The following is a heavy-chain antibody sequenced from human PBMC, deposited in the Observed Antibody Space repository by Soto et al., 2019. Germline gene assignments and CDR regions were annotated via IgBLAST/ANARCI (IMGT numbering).Heavy chain of an antibody. CDR3: ARPYSAYERHFDY. CDR1: GGSISSESYY. V-gene: IGHV4-39*01. CDR2: IDYSGNI. Sequence: SETLSLTCTVSGGSISSESYYWGWVRQPPGKGLEWIGTIDYSGNIYYNPSLKSRVTISVDTSKTQFSLKLSSVTAADTAVYYCARPYSAYERHFDYWGQGTLVTVSS. J-gene: IGHJ4*02. D-gene: IGHD5-12*01.